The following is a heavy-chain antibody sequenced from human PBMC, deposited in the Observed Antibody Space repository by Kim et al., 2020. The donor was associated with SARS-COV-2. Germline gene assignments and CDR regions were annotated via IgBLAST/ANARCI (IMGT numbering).Heavy chain of an antibody. Sequence: SETLSLTCTVSGGSISSGGYYWSWIRQHPGKGLEWIGYIYYSGSTYYNPSLKSRVTISVDTSKNQFSLKLSSVTAADTAVYYCAREWINDFWSGYYPGGNWFDPWGQGTLVTVSS. J-gene: IGHJ5*02. CDR3: AREWINDFWSGYYPGGNWFDP. V-gene: IGHV4-31*03. D-gene: IGHD3-3*01. CDR1: GGSISSGGYY. CDR2: IYYSGST.